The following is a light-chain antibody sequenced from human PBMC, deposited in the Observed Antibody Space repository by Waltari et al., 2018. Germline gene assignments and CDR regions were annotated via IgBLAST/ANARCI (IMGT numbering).Light chain of an antibody. V-gene: IGKV4-1*01. CDR1: QSVLYSSNNKNY. Sequence: DIVMTQSPDSLAVSLGERATINCKSSQSVLYSSNNKNYLAWYQQKPGQPPKLLIYWAYTRESGVPDRFSGSGSGTDFTLTISSLQAEDVAVYYCQQYYSTPPRTFGQGTKVEIK. J-gene: IGKJ1*01. CDR3: QQYYSTPPRT. CDR2: WAY.